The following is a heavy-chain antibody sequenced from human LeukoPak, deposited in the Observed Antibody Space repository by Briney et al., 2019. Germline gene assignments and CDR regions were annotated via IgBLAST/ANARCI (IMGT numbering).Heavy chain of an antibody. V-gene: IGHV3-33*01. J-gene: IGHJ4*02. D-gene: IGHD5-24*01. CDR3: VRGRENFFDY. CDR1: GFNFGRFG. CDR2: LWFDGSKE. Sequence: GGSLRLSCTASGFNFGRFGMHWVRQAPGQGPEWVAVLWFDGSKEFYAESVKGRFNISRDNSKDTLYLHMSNLRAGDTAMYYCVRGRENFFDYWGQGTLVTVSS.